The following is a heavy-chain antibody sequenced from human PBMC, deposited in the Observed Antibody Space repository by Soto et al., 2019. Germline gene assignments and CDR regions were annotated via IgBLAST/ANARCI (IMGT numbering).Heavy chain of an antibody. CDR3: ARPPNPWEPYAFHI. CDR1: GYTFTAYY. D-gene: IGHD1-26*01. Sequence: ASVKVSCKASGYTFTAYYIHWLRQAPGQGLEWMGWVNPHSGATVFAQKFLGSVTLTTDTSINTAYMELTSLASDDTALYYCARPPNPWEPYAFHIWGHGTLVTVSS. V-gene: IGHV1-2*04. J-gene: IGHJ3*02. CDR2: VNPHSGAT.